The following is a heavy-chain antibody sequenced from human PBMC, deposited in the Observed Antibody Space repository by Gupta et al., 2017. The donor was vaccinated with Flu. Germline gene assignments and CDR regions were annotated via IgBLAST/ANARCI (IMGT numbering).Heavy chain of an antibody. V-gene: IGHV3-9*01. CDR2: ISWNSGTI. CDR1: GFNFDDYA. D-gene: IGHD6-19*01. CDR3: AKDRWLGSGLGSYFDD. Sequence: EVQLVESGGDLVHPGRSLTLSCAASGFNFDDYAMHWVRLFPGKGLEWVAGISWNSGTIAYGDSVKGRFTISRDNAQNSLYLQMNSLRPEDTAMYYCAKDRWLGSGLGSYFDDWGQGSLVTVSS. J-gene: IGHJ4*02.